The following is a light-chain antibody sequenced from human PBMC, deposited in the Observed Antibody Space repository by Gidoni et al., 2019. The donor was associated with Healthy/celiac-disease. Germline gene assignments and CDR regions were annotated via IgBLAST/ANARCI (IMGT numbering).Light chain of an antibody. V-gene: IGKV2-28*01. Sequence: DMVMSQPPLSLPVTPGEPASISCRSSQSFLHSNGYNYLDWYLQKPGQSPQLLVYLGSNRTAGVPDRFSGRGSGTDFTLKISRVEAEDVGVYYCMQALQTPDSFGQGTKLEIK. CDR3: MQALQTPDS. CDR1: QSFLHSNGYNY. J-gene: IGKJ2*03. CDR2: LGS.